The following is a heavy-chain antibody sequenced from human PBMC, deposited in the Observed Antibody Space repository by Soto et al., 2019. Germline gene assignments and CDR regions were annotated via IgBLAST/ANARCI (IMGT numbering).Heavy chain of an antibody. D-gene: IGHD6-13*01. CDR1: GGTFSSYA. CDR3: ARSAAAGTYYYYYYGMDV. CDR2: IIPIFGTA. V-gene: IGHV1-69*13. J-gene: IGHJ6*02. Sequence: SVKVSCKASGGTFSSYAISWVRQAPGQGLEWMGGIIPIFGTANYAQKFQGRVTITADESTSTAYMELSSLRSEDTAVYYCARSAAAGTYYYYYYGMDVWGQGTTVTVSS.